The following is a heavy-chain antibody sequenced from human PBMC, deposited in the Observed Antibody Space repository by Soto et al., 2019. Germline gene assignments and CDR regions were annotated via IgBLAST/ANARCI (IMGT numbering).Heavy chain of an antibody. V-gene: IGHV3-23*01. Sequence: GGSLRLSCAASGFTFSSFAMIWVRQAPGKGLEWVSAISRGGDSTYTADSVKGRFTLSRDNSENTLYLQMNSLRAEDTAIYYWAKSISGTPFYMDVWGKGTTVPVPS. D-gene: IGHD2-15*01. J-gene: IGHJ6*03. CDR1: GFTFSSFA. CDR2: ISRGGDST. CDR3: AKSISGTPFYMDV.